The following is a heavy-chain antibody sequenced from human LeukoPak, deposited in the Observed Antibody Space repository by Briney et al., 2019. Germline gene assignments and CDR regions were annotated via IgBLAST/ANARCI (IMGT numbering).Heavy chain of an antibody. CDR1: GGSISSSSYY. CDR2: IYYSGST. D-gene: IGHD6-13*01. J-gene: IGHJ4*02. V-gene: IGHV4-39*01. CDR3: ASRGYSSSWDYIDY. Sequence: SETLSLTCTVSGGSISSSSYYWGWIRQPPGKGLEWIGSIYYSGSTYYNPSLKSRVTISVDTSKNQFSLKLSSVTAADTAVYYCASRGYSSSWDYIDYWGQGTLVTVSS.